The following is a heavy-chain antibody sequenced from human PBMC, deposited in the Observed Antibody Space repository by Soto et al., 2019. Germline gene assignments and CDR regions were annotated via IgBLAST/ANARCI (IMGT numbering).Heavy chain of an antibody. J-gene: IGHJ4*02. CDR1: GCIFSSYA. Sequence: QVQLVQSGAEVKKPGSSVKVSCKASGCIFSSYAISWLRQAPGQGLEWMGAVIPILGQPYYAPTFQDRVTITADDSTRTAYMELSSLRSDDTSVYFCARVGGVGAPPGADFWGQGTLVTVSS. CDR3: ARVGGVGAPPGADF. V-gene: IGHV1-69*01. CDR2: VIPILGQP. D-gene: IGHD1-26*01.